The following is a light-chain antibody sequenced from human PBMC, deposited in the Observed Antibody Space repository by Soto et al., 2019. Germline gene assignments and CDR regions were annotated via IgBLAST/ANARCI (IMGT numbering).Light chain of an antibody. CDR3: KQYHSYWT. J-gene: IGKJ1*01. CDR1: RSISSW. CDR2: DAS. V-gene: IGKV1-5*01. Sequence: DLQMTQSPSTLSSSLGDRVTITCRASRSISSWLAWYQQKPGKAPKLLIYDASSLESGVQSRFSGSGSGTEFTLTIRSLQPDDFATYYCKQYHSYWTCGQGTKVDIK.